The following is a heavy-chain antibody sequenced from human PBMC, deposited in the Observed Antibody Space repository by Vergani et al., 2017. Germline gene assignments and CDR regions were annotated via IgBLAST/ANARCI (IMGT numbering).Heavy chain of an antibody. CDR1: GASIRSSNYY. J-gene: IGHJ5*02. CDR2: IYYSGST. Sequence: QLQLQESGPGLVKPSATLSLTCSVSGASIRSSNYYWGWIRQPPGKGLEWIASIYYSGSTYYNPSLKSRVTISVDTSKNLFSLKLSSVTAAETAVYFCARHSTVEWLVKLGWVDPWGQGILVTVSS. V-gene: IGHV4-39*01. D-gene: IGHD6-19*01. CDR3: ARHSTVEWLVKLGWVDP.